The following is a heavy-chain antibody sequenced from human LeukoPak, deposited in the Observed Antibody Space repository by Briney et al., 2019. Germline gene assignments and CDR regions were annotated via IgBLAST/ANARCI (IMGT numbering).Heavy chain of an antibody. CDR3: ASYDY. V-gene: IGHV4-59*12. Sequence: SVTLSLTCTVSSGSISTYYWSWIRQPPGKGLEWIGYIYYSGSSNYNPSLKSRVTISVDTSKNQFSLKLSSVTAADTAVYYCASYDYWGQGTLVTVSS. J-gene: IGHJ4*02. CDR2: IYYSGSS. CDR1: SGSISTYY.